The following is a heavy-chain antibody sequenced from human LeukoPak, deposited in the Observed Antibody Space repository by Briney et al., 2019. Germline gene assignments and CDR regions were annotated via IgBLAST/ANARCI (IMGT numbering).Heavy chain of an antibody. Sequence: GRSLRLSCAASGFSFSSYGMHWVRQAPGKGLEWVAVISHDGSNKYYADSVKGRFTISRDNSKNTLYLQMNSLRVEDTAVYYCAELGITMIGGVWGKGTTVTISS. D-gene: IGHD3-10*02. V-gene: IGHV3-30*18. CDR1: GFSFSSYG. J-gene: IGHJ6*04. CDR3: AELGITMIGGV. CDR2: ISHDGSNK.